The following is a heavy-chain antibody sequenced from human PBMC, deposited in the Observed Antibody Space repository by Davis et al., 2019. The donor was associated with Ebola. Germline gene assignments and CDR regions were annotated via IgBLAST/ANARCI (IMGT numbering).Heavy chain of an antibody. V-gene: IGHV4-59*12. Sequence: MPSETLSLTCSVSGASISSYYWSWIRQPPGKGLEWIGYIYYSGSTNYNPSLKSRVTISVDTSKNQCFPKLSSVTAADTAVYYCARVGVWQWLGSCRYWGQGTLVTVSS. CDR1: GASISSYY. CDR3: ARVGVWQWLGSCRY. J-gene: IGHJ4*02. D-gene: IGHD6-19*01. CDR2: IYYSGST.